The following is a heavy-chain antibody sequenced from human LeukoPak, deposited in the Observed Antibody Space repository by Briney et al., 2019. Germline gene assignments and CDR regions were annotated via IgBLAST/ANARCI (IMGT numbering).Heavy chain of an antibody. Sequence: ASVKVSCKASGYTFTSYGINWVRQAPGQGLEWMGWISAYNGDTNYAQKLQGRVTMTTDTSTNTAYMELRGLRSDDMAVYYCARDLMVRGGYNFDYWGQGTLVTVSS. J-gene: IGHJ4*02. CDR1: GYTFTSYG. CDR3: ARDLMVRGGYNFDY. CDR2: ISAYNGDT. D-gene: IGHD3-10*01. V-gene: IGHV1-18*03.